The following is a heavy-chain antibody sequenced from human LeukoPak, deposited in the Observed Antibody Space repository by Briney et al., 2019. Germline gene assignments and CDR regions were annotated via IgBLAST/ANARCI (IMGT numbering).Heavy chain of an antibody. D-gene: IGHD3-16*01. CDR1: GYTFTINH. J-gene: IGHJ4*02. V-gene: IGHV1-46*01. CDR3: AKLATSDTGETF. CDR2: INPSGDST. Sequence: ASVTISCKASGYTFTINHIHWVRQAPGQGLEWMGVINPSGDSTTYAQNFQGRVTMTRDTSTSTVYMELRSLRSEDTAIYYCAKLATSDTGETFWGQGTLVTVSS.